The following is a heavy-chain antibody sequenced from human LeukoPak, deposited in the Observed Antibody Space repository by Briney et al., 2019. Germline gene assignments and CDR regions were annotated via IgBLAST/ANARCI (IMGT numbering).Heavy chain of an antibody. V-gene: IGHV4-4*02. J-gene: IGHJ4*02. Sequence: PSGTECLTCTVSGGSISTNPYWWTRVRQPPGKGLEWIGEISHRGTTKYNPSLRSRVTISADESKNQFSLTFSSVTAADTAVYFCARAPPWALDYWGTRHLAPVSS. CDR3: ARAPPWALDY. CDR1: GGSISTNPYW. CDR2: ISHRGTT. D-gene: IGHD7-27*01.